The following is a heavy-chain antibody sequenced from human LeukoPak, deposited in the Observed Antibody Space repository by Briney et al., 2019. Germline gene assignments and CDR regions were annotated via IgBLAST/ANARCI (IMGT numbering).Heavy chain of an antibody. D-gene: IGHD3-16*01. J-gene: IGHJ4*02. CDR3: AKGSRIWGNYYFNF. V-gene: IGHV3-74*01. CDR1: GFTFSNYW. CDR2: INTDGTST. Sequence: GGSLRLSCAASGFTFSNYWMHWVRQAPGKGLEWVSRINTDGTSTIYADSVRGRFTISRDNAKNTVYLQMNSLRAEDTAVYYCAKGSRIWGNYYFNFWGQGTLVTVSS.